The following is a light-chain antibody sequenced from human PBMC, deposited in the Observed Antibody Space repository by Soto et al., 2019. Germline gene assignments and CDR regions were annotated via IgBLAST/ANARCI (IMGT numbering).Light chain of an antibody. CDR3: QVYGASGLT. CDR2: GAS. CDR1: QSVSSSF. J-gene: IGKJ4*01. V-gene: IGKV3-20*01. Sequence: EIVLTQSPGTLSLSPGETATLSCSASQSVSSSFLAWYQHKGGQSPRLLIYGASNRATGLPDRFSGRGSGTDFSLTISGLDTDDVAVYYCQVYGASGLTFGGGPKVEIK.